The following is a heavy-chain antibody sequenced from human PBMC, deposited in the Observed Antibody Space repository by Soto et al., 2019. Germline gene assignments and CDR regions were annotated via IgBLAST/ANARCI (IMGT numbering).Heavy chain of an antibody. Sequence: QVQLVQSGAAVKKPGSSVKISCKASGGTYSSNTINWVRQTAGQGLEWMGGIIPLFGTANYAEKFRGRVTITADRSTNTEYMEMSSLRSEDTAVYYCVSTAACGGDCYAFDSWGQGTLVTVSS. J-gene: IGHJ4*02. D-gene: IGHD2-21*02. CDR3: VSTAACGGDCYAFDS. CDR2: IIPLFGTA. CDR1: GGTYSSNT. V-gene: IGHV1-69*06.